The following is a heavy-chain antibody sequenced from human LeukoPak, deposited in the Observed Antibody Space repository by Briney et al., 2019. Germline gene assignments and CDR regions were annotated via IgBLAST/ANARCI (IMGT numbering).Heavy chain of an antibody. J-gene: IGHJ4*02. Sequence: PGGSLRLSCAASGFTSRFTFSDYYMSWIRQAPGKGLEWLSFISNSGDTIHYADSVKGRFTIYRDNAKNSLYLQMNSLRAEDTAVYYCARVDYKASDYWGQGTLVTVSS. CDR3: ARVDYKASDY. D-gene: IGHD4/OR15-4a*01. CDR2: ISNSGDTI. V-gene: IGHV3-11*04. CDR1: GFTSRFTFSDYY.